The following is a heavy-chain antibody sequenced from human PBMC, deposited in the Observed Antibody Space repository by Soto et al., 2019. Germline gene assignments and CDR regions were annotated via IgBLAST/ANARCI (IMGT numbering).Heavy chain of an antibody. V-gene: IGHV1-69*06. CDR3: ARDRVREYYSTSSYGSWAFDI. Sequence: GASAKVSCKASGGTFSSFDISWVRQAPGQGLAWMGGIIPIFGTANYAHKFQGRVTITADKSTSTAYMELNSLRSEDTAVYYCARDRVREYYSTSSYGSWAFDIWDQGTMVTVSS. CDR1: GGTFSSFD. CDR2: IIPIFGTA. D-gene: IGHD6-6*01. J-gene: IGHJ3*02.